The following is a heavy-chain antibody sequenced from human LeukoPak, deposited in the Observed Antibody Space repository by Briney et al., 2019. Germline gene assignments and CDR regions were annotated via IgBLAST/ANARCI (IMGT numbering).Heavy chain of an antibody. CDR2: ISGSGGST. Sequence: PGGSLRLSCAASGFTFSSYAMSWVRQAPGKGLEWVSAISGSGGSTYYADSVKGRFTISRDNAKNSLYLQMNSLRAEDTAVYYCARDPEYYDSSGTFDYWGQGTLVTVSS. CDR1: GFTFSSYA. V-gene: IGHV3-23*01. CDR3: ARDPEYYDSSGTFDY. D-gene: IGHD3-22*01. J-gene: IGHJ4*02.